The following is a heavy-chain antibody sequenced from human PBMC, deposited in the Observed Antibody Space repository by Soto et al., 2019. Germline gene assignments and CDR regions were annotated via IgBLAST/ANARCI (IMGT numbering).Heavy chain of an antibody. CDR3: ARAPASSTVTIYGMDV. J-gene: IGHJ6*02. D-gene: IGHD4-17*01. CDR1: GYTFTSYG. V-gene: IGHV1-18*01. CDR2: ISAYNGNT. Sequence: QVQLVQSGAEVKKPGASVKVSCKASGYTFTSYGISWVRQAPGQGLEWMGWISAYNGNTNYAQKLQGRVTMTTDTSTRTAYMELRSLRSDDTAVYYCARAPASSTVTIYGMDVWGQGTTVTVSS.